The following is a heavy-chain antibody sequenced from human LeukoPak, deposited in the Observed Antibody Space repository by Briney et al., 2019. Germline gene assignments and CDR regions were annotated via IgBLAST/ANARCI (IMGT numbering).Heavy chain of an antibody. Sequence: PSETLSLTCTVSGGSISSYYWSWIRQPPGKGLEWIGYIYYSGSTNYNPSLKSRVTMSVDTSKNQFSLKLSSVTAADTAVYYCARGRGELWWYNWFDPWGQGTLVTVSS. V-gene: IGHV4-59*12. J-gene: IGHJ5*02. D-gene: IGHD2-21*01. CDR2: IYYSGST. CDR1: GGSISSYY. CDR3: ARGRGELWWYNWFDP.